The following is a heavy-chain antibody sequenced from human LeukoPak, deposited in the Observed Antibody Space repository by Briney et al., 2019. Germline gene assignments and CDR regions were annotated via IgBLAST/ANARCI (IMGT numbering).Heavy chain of an antibody. CDR2: IYPGDSDT. V-gene: IGHV5-51*01. CDR3: ATPQMATRGPRYFDC. CDR1: GYSFTSYW. D-gene: IGHD5-24*01. J-gene: IGHJ4*02. Sequence: PGESLKISCKGSGYSFTSYWIGWVRQMPGKGLEWMGIIYPGDSDTRYSPSLQGQVTISADKSISTAYLQWSSLKASDTAMYYCATPQMATRGPRYFDCWGQGTLVTVSS.